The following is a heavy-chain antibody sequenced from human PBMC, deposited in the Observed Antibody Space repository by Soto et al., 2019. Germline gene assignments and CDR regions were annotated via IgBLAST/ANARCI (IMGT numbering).Heavy chain of an antibody. Sequence: EVQLVQSGAEVRKPGESLKISCKASGFSFTNYWIDWVRQMPGKGLEWMGIIYPGDSETIYSPSFRGQVTISADKSISTAYLQWSSLKASDTAMYYCARTLEWLAHDAFDFWGPGTMVTVSS. V-gene: IGHV5-51*01. CDR1: GFSFTNYW. CDR2: IYPGDSET. CDR3: ARTLEWLAHDAFDF. D-gene: IGHD3-3*01. J-gene: IGHJ3*01.